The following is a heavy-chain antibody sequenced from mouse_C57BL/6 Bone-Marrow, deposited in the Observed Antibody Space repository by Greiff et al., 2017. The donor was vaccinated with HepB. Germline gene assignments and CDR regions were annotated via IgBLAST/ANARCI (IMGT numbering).Heavy chain of an antibody. V-gene: IGHV1-74*01. CDR2: IHPSDSDT. D-gene: IGHD2-3*01. J-gene: IGHJ3*01. CDR1: GYTFTSYW. CDR3: AIRGGYYIVFAY. Sequence: QVQLQQPGAELVKPGASVKVSCKASGYTFTSYWMHWVKQRTGQGLEWIGRIHPSDSDTNYNQKFKGKATLTVDKSSSTAYMQLSSLTSEDAAVYYFAIRGGYYIVFAYWGQGALVTVSA.